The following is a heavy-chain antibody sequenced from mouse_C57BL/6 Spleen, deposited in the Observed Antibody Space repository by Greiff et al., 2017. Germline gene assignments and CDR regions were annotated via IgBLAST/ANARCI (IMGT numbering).Heavy chain of an antibody. Sequence: QVQLQQSGAELVKPGASVKISCKASGYAFSSYWMNWVKQRPGKGLEWIGQIYPGDGDTNYNGKFKGKATLTADKSSSTAYMQLSSLTSEDSAVYFCAREIGTYGSRGHDFDYWGQGTTLTVAS. J-gene: IGHJ2*01. V-gene: IGHV1-80*01. D-gene: IGHD1-1*01. CDR1: GYAFSSYW. CDR3: AREIGTYGSRGHDFDY. CDR2: IYPGDGDT.